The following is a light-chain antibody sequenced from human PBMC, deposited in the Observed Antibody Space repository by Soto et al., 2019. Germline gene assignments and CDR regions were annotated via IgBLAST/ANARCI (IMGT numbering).Light chain of an antibody. Sequence: QSVLTQPASVSGSPGQSITISCTGTSSDVGGYNYVSWYQQHPAKAPKLMIYAVSNRPSGVSNRFSGSKSGNTATLTISGLQAEDEADYYCCSYTGRGTYVFGTGTQLTVL. CDR3: CSYTGRGTYV. V-gene: IGLV2-14*01. J-gene: IGLJ1*01. CDR2: AVS. CDR1: SSDVGGYNY.